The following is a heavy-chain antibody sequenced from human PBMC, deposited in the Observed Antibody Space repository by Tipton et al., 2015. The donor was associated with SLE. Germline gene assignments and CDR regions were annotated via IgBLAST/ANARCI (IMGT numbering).Heavy chain of an antibody. V-gene: IGHV3-23*03. CDR1: GFTFSDYA. D-gene: IGHD1-1*01. Sequence: GSLRLSCAASGFTFSDYAMSWVRQAPGKGLEWVSIIFGNPINTYYGDSVKGRFAISRDNSKNTLYLQMYSLRVEDTAVYYCAKDRSRIGRDDVFDVRGQGTLVTVSS. J-gene: IGHJ3*01. CDR3: AKDRSRIGRDDVFDV. CDR2: IFGNPINT.